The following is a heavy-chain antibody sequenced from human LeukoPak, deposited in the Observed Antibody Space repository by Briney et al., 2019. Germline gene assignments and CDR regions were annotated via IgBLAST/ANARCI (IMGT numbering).Heavy chain of an antibody. D-gene: IGHD3-3*01. J-gene: IGHJ5*02. Sequence: GGSLRPSCAASGFTFSSYAMSWVRQAPGKGLEWVSAISGSGGSTYYADSVKGRFTISRDNSKNTLYLQMNSLRAEDTAVYYCAKGKGLTIFGVVNNLWGQGTLVTVSS. V-gene: IGHV3-23*01. CDR3: AKGKGLTIFGVVNNL. CDR1: GFTFSSYA. CDR2: ISGSGGST.